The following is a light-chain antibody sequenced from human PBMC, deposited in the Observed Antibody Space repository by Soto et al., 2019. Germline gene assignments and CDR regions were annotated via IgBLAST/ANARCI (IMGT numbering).Light chain of an antibody. J-gene: IGLJ2*01. Sequence: QTVVTQEPSFSVSPGGTVTLTCGLRSGSVSTSYYPSWYQQTPGQAPRTLIYSTNARSSGVPDRFSGSILGDKAALTITGAQADDESDYYCVLYMGGGIVLFGGGTKLTV. V-gene: IGLV8-61*01. CDR2: STN. CDR1: SGSVSTSYY. CDR3: VLYMGGGIVL.